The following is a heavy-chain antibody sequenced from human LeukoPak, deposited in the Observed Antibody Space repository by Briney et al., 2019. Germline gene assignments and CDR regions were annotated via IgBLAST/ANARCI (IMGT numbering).Heavy chain of an antibody. J-gene: IGHJ4*02. CDR3: ARGTYDSSGYYVDY. CDR2: INHSGST. D-gene: IGHD3-22*01. CDR1: GGSFSGYY. Sequence: PSETLSLTCAVYGGSFSGYYWSWVRQPPGKGLEWIGEINHSGSTNYNPSLKSRVTISVDTSKNQFSLKLSSVTAADTAVYYCARGTYDSSGYYVDYWGQGTLVTVSS. V-gene: IGHV4-34*01.